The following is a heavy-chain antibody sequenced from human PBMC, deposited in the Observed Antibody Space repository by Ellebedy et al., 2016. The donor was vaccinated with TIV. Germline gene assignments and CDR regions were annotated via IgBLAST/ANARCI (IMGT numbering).Heavy chain of an antibody. CDR3: ARGLQSRSGFLNRFNP. CDR2: VYYNGNI. D-gene: IGHD3-3*01. Sequence: SETLSLXXTVSGGSISYYDWIWIRQPPGKGLEWLGHVYYNGNIKYNPSLKSRLTISADMSKNQLSLKLTSVTAADTAVYFCARGLQSRSGFLNRFNPWGQGTLVTVSS. J-gene: IGHJ5*02. V-gene: IGHV4-59*12. CDR1: GGSISYYD.